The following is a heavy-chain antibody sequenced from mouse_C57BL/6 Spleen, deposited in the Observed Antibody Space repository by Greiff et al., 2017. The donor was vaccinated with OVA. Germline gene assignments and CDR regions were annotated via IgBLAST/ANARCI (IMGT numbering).Heavy chain of an antibody. J-gene: IGHJ4*01. V-gene: IGHV6-3*01. Sequence: EVQGVESGGGLVQPGGSMKLSCVASGFTFSNYWMNWVRQSPEKGLEWVAQIRLKSDNYATHYAESVKGRFTISRDDSKSSVYLQMNNLRAEDTGIYYCTEGDYYDYDGYAMDYWGQGTSVTVSS. CDR3: TEGDYYDYDGYAMDY. D-gene: IGHD2-4*01. CDR2: IRLKSDNYAT. CDR1: GFTFSNYW.